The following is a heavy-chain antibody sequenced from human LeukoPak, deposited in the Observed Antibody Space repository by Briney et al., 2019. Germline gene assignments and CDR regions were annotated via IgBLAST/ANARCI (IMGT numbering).Heavy chain of an antibody. CDR1: GYTFTSYD. J-gene: IGHJ4*02. CDR3: ARPCSSTSCDMGDY. CDR2: MNPNSGNT. D-gene: IGHD2-2*01. V-gene: IGHV1-8*03. Sequence: GASVKVSCKASGYTFTSYDINWVRQATGQGLEWMGWMNPNSGNTGYAQKFQGRVTITRNTSISTAYMELSSLRSEDTAVYYCARPCSSTSCDMGDYWGQGTLVTVSS.